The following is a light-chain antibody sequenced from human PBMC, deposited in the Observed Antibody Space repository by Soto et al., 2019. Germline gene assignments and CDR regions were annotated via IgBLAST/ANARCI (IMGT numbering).Light chain of an antibody. J-gene: IGKJ3*01. Sequence: DIQMTQSPSSLSVSVGGRVTITCRASQSISGYLNWYQQKRGKAPKLLIYAASTLQSGVPSRFSGSGSGTDFTLTISSLQPEDFAAYYCQQSSSTLFTFGPGTKVDIK. CDR2: AAS. V-gene: IGKV1-39*01. CDR1: QSISGY. CDR3: QQSSSTLFT.